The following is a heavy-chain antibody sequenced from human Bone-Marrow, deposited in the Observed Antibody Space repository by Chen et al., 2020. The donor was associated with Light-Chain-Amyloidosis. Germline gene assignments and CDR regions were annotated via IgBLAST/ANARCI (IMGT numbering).Heavy chain of an antibody. CDR2: FSYGETT. Sequence: QVQLQESGPGLVKPSETLSLTCAVSGGSMSSSRYYWGWIRQAPVQGLEWIAIFSYGETTYYNPSLKSRVTISVDTSKNQFSLKLSSVTAADTAVYYCARHNYGYSPPYYFDYWGQGTLVTVSS. CDR3: ARHNYGYSPPYYFDY. D-gene: IGHD5-18*01. CDR1: GGSMSSSRYY. J-gene: IGHJ4*02. V-gene: IGHV4-39*01.